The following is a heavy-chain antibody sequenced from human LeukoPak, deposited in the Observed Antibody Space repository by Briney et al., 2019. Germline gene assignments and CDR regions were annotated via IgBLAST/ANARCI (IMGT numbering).Heavy chain of an antibody. V-gene: IGHV4-59*01. CDR2: IYYSGST. CDR1: GGSISSYY. Sequence: SETLSLTRTVSGGSISSYYWSWIRQPPGKGLEWIGYIYYSGSTNYNPSLKSRVTISVDTSKNQFSLKLSSVTAADTAVYYCARVIAARRPWRFDPWGQGTLVTVSS. J-gene: IGHJ5*02. D-gene: IGHD6-6*01. CDR3: ARVIAARRPWRFDP.